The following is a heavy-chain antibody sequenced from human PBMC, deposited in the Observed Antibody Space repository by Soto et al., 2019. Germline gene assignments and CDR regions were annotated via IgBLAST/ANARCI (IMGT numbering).Heavy chain of an antibody. CDR3: AREYFAYCGGDCYSRYFDL. J-gene: IGHJ2*01. D-gene: IGHD2-21*02. CDR2: IIPIFGTA. CDR1: GGTFSSYA. V-gene: IGHV1-69*06. Sequence: QVQLVQSGAEVKKPGSSVKVSCKASGGTFSSYAISWVRQAPGQGLEWMGGIIPIFGTANYAQKFQGRVTITADKSTSTAYMELSSLRSEDTAVYYCAREYFAYCGGDCYSRYFDLWGRGTLVTVSS.